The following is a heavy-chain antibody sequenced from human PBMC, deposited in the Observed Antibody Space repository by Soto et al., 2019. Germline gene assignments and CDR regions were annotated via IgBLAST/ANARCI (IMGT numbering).Heavy chain of an antibody. CDR1: GYTFTSYA. V-gene: IGHV1-3*01. D-gene: IGHD1-20*01. CDR2: INAGNGNT. CDR3: ARARITGTDDAFDI. Sequence: QVQLVQSGAEVKKPGASVKVSCKASGYTFTSYAMHWVRQAPGQRLEWMGWINAGNGNTKYSQKFQGRVTITRDTSASSAYMELSSLRSEDTAVYYCARARITGTDDAFDIWGQGTMVTVSS. J-gene: IGHJ3*02.